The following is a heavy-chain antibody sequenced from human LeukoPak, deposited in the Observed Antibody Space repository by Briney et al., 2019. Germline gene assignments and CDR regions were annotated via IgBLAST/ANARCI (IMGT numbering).Heavy chain of an antibody. CDR2: INGDGSEK. V-gene: IGHV3-7*01. Sequence: PGGSLRLSCAASGFTFSSYWMSWVRQAPGKGLEWVANINGDGSEKYYVDSVKGRFTISRDNAKNSVYLQLNSLRAEDTAVYYCARAGYGTAARDYWGQGTLVTVSS. CDR3: ARAGYGTAARDY. D-gene: IGHD3-10*01. CDR1: GFTFSSYW. J-gene: IGHJ4*02.